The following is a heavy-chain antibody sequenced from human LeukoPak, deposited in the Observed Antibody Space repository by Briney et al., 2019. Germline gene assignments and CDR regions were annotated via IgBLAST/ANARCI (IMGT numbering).Heavy chain of an antibody. CDR2: ISGSGGST. J-gene: IGHJ5*02. D-gene: IGHD3-22*01. V-gene: IGHV3-23*01. Sequence: GGSLRLSCAASGFTFSSYAMSWVRQAPGKGLEWVSAISGSGGSTYYAGSVKGRFTISRDNSKNTLYLQMNSLRAEDTAVYYCAGGSSGYYLAWFDPWGQGTLVTVSS. CDR3: AGGSSGYYLAWFDP. CDR1: GFTFSSYA.